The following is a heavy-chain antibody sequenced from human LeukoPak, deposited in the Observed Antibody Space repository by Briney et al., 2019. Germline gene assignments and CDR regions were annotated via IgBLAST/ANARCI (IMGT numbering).Heavy chain of an antibody. J-gene: IGHJ5*02. V-gene: IGHV3-48*03. CDR3: ARGEVDSGDSAPGGCFDP. CDR1: GFTFSTYD. Sequence: GGSLRLSCAASGFTFSTYDMNWVRQAPGKGLEWVSHISTTGTTVYYADAVKGRFTISRDNAKNSLYLQMNSLRAEDTAVYYCARGEVDSGDSAPGGCFDPWGQGTLVTVSS. CDR2: ISTTGTTV. D-gene: IGHD4-17*01.